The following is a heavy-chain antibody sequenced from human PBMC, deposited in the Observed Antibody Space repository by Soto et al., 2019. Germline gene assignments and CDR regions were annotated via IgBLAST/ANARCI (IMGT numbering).Heavy chain of an antibody. Sequence: ASVKFSCETSGYTFTNDGINWLRHAPGQGLEWMGWIITYNGNTNDSQDLQDRGTMTTDTSTSTAYMELSSLRSEDTAVYYCARVTPNPPGDSNKNNWFDPGGQGTLVTVSS. V-gene: IGHV1-18*04. D-gene: IGHD4-17*01. CDR2: IITYNGNT. CDR1: GYTFTNDG. J-gene: IGHJ5*02. CDR3: ARVTPNPPGDSNKNNWFDP.